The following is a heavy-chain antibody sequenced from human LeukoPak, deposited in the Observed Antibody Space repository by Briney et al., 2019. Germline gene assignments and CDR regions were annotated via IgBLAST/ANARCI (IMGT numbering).Heavy chain of an antibody. J-gene: IGHJ4*02. CDR3: ASPMAYGDYEFDY. CDR1: GFTFSSYG. Sequence: GGSLRLSCAASGFTFSSYGMHWVRQAPGKGLEWVAVISYDGSNKYYADSVKGRFTISRDNSKNTLYLQMNSLRAEDTAVYYCASPMAYGDYEFDYWGQGTLVTVSS. CDR2: ISYDGSNK. D-gene: IGHD4-17*01. V-gene: IGHV3-30*03.